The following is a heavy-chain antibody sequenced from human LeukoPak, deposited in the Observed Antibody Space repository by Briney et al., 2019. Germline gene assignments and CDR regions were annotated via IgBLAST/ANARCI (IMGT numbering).Heavy chain of an antibody. CDR3: AGARTTGTTFNYYYYGMDV. CDR1: GGTFSSYA. Sequence: ASVKVSCKASGGTFSSYAISWVRQAPGQGLEWMGRIIPILGIANYAQKFQGRVTITADKSTSTAYMELSSLRSEDTAVYYCAGARTTGTTFNYYYYGMDVWGQGTTVTVSS. D-gene: IGHD1-1*01. CDR2: IIPILGIA. J-gene: IGHJ6*02. V-gene: IGHV1-69*04.